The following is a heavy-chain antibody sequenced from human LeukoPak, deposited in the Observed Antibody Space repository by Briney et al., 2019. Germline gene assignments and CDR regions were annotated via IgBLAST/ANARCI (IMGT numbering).Heavy chain of an antibody. J-gene: IGHJ4*02. Sequence: GGSLRLSCAASGFTFSSYTMHWVRQAPGKGLEWVAVISYDGSNKYYADSVKGRFTISRDTSKNALYLQMNSLRTEDTAVYYCARDYGSGSYYLDEFYFDYWGQGTLVTVSS. CDR1: GFTFSSYT. V-gene: IGHV3-30*04. CDR3: ARDYGSGSYYLDEFYFDY. D-gene: IGHD3-10*01. CDR2: ISYDGSNK.